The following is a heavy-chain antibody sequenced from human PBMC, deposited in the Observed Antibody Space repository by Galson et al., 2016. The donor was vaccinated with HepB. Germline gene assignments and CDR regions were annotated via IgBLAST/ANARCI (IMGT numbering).Heavy chain of an antibody. Sequence: SLRLSCAASGFTFSASTMNWVRQTPEKGLEWVSYINAPSDAIYYADSVKGRFTISRDNSKNTVDLQLDSLRTEDTAVYYCAKEGVRWELLHYYGMDVWGQGTTVTVSS. CDR1: GFTFSAST. D-gene: IGHD1-26*01. CDR3: AKEGVRWELLHYYGMDV. J-gene: IGHJ6*02. CDR2: INAPSDAI. V-gene: IGHV3-48*01.